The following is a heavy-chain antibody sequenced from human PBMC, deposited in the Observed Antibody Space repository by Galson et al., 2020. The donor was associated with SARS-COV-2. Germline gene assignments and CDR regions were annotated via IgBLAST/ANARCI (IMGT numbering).Heavy chain of an antibody. V-gene: IGHV3-66*02. CDR3: ARDPLECSGGSCYSKGMYYFDY. Sequence: GESLKISCAASGFTVSSNYMSWVRQAPGKGLEWVSVIYSGGSTFYADSVKGRFTISRDNSKNTLYFQMNSLRAEDTAVYYCARDPLECSGGSCYSKGMYYFDYWGQGTLVTVSS. D-gene: IGHD2-15*01. CDR1: GFTVSSNY. CDR2: IYSGGST. J-gene: IGHJ4*02.